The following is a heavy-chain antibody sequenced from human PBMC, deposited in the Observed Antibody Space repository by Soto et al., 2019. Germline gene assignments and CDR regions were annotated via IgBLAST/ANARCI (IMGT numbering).Heavy chain of an antibody. Sequence: PSETLSLTCAVYGGSFSGYYWSWIRQPPGKGLEWIGEINHSGSTNYNPSLKSRVTISVDTSKNQFSLKLSSVTAADTAVYYCARGFRITMVRGVTRRGYYYYGMDVWGQGTTVTVSS. J-gene: IGHJ6*02. V-gene: IGHV4-34*01. CDR1: GGSFSGYY. D-gene: IGHD3-10*01. CDR2: INHSGST. CDR3: ARGFRITMVRGVTRRGYYYYGMDV.